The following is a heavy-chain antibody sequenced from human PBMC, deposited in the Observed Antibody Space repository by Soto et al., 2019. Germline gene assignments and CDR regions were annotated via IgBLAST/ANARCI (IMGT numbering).Heavy chain of an antibody. J-gene: IGHJ4*02. V-gene: IGHV1-8*01. Sequence: ASGKVSCKASGNTFTSYDINWVRQATGQGLEWMGWMNPNSGNTGYAQKFQGRFSISRDNSRKTLYLQMNSLRPEDTAVYYCVKDRSDTWSFDYWGQGTLVTVSS. CDR3: VKDRSDTWSFDY. CDR1: GNTFTSYD. CDR2: MNPNSGNT. D-gene: IGHD2-8*02.